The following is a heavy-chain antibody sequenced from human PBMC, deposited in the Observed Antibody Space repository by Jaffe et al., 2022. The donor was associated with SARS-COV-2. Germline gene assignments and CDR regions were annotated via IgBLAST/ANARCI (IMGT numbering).Heavy chain of an antibody. J-gene: IGHJ6*04. V-gene: IGHV4-61*08. CDR2: ISYSGTT. Sequence: QVQLQESGPGLVKPSETLSLTCTVSSGSVRIDGYYWSWIRQPPGKGLEWIGYISYSGTTSYNPSLKSRVTMSVDTSKNQFSLRVYSVTAADTAVYYCVRVSYSNTWYINWYTDVWGNGTTVTVSS. D-gene: IGHD6-13*01. CDR3: VRVSYSNTWYINWYTDV. CDR1: SGSVRIDGYY.